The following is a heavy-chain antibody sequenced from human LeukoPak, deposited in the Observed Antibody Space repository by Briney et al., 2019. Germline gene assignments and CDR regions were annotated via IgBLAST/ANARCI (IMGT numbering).Heavy chain of an antibody. D-gene: IGHD3-10*01. CDR1: GGSITSTTYY. V-gene: IGHV4-39*07. J-gene: IGHJ4*02. Sequence: SETLSLTCTVSGGSITSTTYYWSWIRQPPGKGLEWIGEINHSGSTNYNPSLKSRVTISVDTSKNQFSLKLSSVTAADTAVYYCARRLGLLWFGELDIWGQGTLVTVSS. CDR2: INHSGST. CDR3: ARRLGLLWFGELDI.